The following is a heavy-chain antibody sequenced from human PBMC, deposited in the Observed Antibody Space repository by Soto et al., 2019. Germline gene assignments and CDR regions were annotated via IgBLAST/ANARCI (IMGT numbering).Heavy chain of an antibody. Sequence: QVQLVQSGAEVKKPGASVKVSCKASGYTFTSYAMHWVRQAPGQRLEWMGWINAGNGNTKYSQKFQGRVTITRDTSASTAYMELSSLRSEDTAVYSCASRSPNPSLEWLCFAPTPEYYYYMDVWGKGTTVTVSS. CDR2: INAGNGNT. J-gene: IGHJ6*03. CDR3: ASRSPNPSLEWLCFAPTPEYYYYMDV. D-gene: IGHD3-3*01. V-gene: IGHV1-3*01. CDR1: GYTFTSYA.